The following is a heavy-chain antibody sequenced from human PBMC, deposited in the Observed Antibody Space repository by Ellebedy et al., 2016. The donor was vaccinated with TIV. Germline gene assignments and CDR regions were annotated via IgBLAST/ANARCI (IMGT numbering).Heavy chain of an antibody. J-gene: IGHJ4*02. D-gene: IGHD4-17*01. CDR1: GGSISSSSSY. Sequence: GSLRLXXTVSGGSISSSSSYWGWIRQPPGKGLEWIGSIYYSGSTYYSPSLKSRVTISVDTSKNQFSLRLSSVTAADTAMYYCARKPKWDYGDYGYYFDSWGQGTLVTVST. V-gene: IGHV4-39*07. CDR2: IYYSGST. CDR3: ARKPKWDYGDYGYYFDS.